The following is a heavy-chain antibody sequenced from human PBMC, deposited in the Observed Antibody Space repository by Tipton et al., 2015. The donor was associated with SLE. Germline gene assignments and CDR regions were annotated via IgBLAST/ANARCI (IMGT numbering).Heavy chain of an antibody. CDR1: GGSVSSGSYY. CDR3: ARGTYYYDSSGYYLFDY. CDR2: INHSGST. J-gene: IGHJ4*02. D-gene: IGHD3-22*01. Sequence: TLSLTCTVSGGSVSSGSYYWSWIRQPPGKGLEWIGEINHSGSTNYNPSLKSRVTISVDTSKNQFSLKLSSVTAADTAVYYCARGTYYYDSSGYYLFDYWGQGTLVTVSS. V-gene: IGHV4-39*07.